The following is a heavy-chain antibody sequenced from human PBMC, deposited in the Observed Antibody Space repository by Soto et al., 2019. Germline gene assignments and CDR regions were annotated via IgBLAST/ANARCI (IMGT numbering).Heavy chain of an antibody. CDR2: IIPIFGTA. D-gene: IGHD2-21*02. Sequence: QVQLVQSGAEVKKPGSSVNVSCKASGGTFSSYAISWVRQAPGQGLEWMGGIIPIFGTANYAQKFQGRVTITADESTSTAYMELSSLGSADTGVYYCARAARDGGNSGGTFDYWGQGTLVTVSS. CDR1: GGTFSSYA. V-gene: IGHV1-69*01. CDR3: ARAARDGGNSGGTFDY. J-gene: IGHJ4*02.